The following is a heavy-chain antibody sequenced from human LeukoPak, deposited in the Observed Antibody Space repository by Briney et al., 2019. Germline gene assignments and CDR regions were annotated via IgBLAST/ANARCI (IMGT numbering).Heavy chain of an antibody. CDR1: GGSINSSNYY. V-gene: IGHV4-39*07. Sequence: SETLSLTCTVSGGSINSSNYYWGWILQPPGKGLEWIGSIYYSGSTYYNPSLKSRVTMSVDTSKNQFSLKLSSVTAADTAVYYCARVSVFQEGFDYWGQGALVTVSS. J-gene: IGHJ4*02. D-gene: IGHD2-21*01. CDR3: ARVSVFQEGFDY. CDR2: IYYSGST.